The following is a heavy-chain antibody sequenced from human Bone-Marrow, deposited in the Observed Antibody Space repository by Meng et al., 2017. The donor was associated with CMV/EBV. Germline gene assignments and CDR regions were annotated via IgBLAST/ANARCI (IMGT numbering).Heavy chain of an antibody. V-gene: IGHV3-48*03. CDR1: GFTFSSYE. Sequence: GGSLRLSCAASGFTFSSYEMNWVRQAPGKGLEWVSYISSSGSTIYYADSVKGRFTISRDNAKDSLYLQMNSLRAEDTAVYYCARSPGYCSDTDCYSNHFDYWGQGTLVTVSS. CDR3: ARSPGYCSDTDCYSNHFDY. D-gene: IGHD2-2*01. J-gene: IGHJ4*01. CDR2: ISSSGSTI.